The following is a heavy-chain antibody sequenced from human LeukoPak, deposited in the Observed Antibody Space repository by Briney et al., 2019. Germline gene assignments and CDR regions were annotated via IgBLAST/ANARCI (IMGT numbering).Heavy chain of an antibody. CDR2: IYYSGST. CDR3: ARSLYCGGDCSFPWGFDY. V-gene: IGHV4-59*08. CDR1: GGSISSYY. J-gene: IGHJ4*02. Sequence: SETLSLTCTVSGGSISSYYWSWIRQPPGKGLEWVGYIYYSGSTNYNPSLKSRVTISVDTSKNQFSLKLSSVTAADTAVYYCARSLYCGGDCSFPWGFDYWGRGTLVTVSS. D-gene: IGHD2-21*02.